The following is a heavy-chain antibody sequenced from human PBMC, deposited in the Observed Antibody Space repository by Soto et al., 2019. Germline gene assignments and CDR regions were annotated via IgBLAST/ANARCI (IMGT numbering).Heavy chain of an antibody. CDR1: GFTFSSYA. CDR3: AKPWDIVVVPAAGY. Sequence: PGGSLRLSCAASGFTFSSYAMSWVRQAPGKGLEWVSAISGSGGSTYYADSVKGRFTISRDNSKNTLYLQMNSLRAEDTAVYYSAKPWDIVVVPAAGYWGQGTLVTVSS. CDR2: ISGSGGST. J-gene: IGHJ4*02. D-gene: IGHD2-2*01. V-gene: IGHV3-23*01.